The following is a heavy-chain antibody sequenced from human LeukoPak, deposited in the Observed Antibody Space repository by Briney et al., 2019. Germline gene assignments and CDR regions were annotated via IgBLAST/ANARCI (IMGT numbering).Heavy chain of an antibody. CDR3: AGGGRPSIGSY. V-gene: IGHV4-59*08. Sequence: SETLSLTCTVSGGSISSYYWSWIRQPPGKGLEWIGYIYYSGSTNYNPSLKSRVTISVDTSKNQFSLKLSSVTAADTAVYYCAGGGRPSIGSYWGQGTLVIVSS. CDR2: IYYSGST. D-gene: IGHD1-26*01. CDR1: GGSISSYY. J-gene: IGHJ4*02.